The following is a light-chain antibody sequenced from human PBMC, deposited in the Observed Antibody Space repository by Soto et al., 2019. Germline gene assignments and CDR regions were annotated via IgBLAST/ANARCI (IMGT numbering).Light chain of an antibody. J-gene: IGLJ1*01. CDR1: SSDVGSYNL. V-gene: IGLV2-23*03. Sequence: QSALTQPASVSGSPGQSITISCTGTSSDVGSYNLVSWYQQHPGKAPKLMIYEGSKWPSGVSNRFSGSKSGNTASLTISGLQAEDEADYYCCSYAGSSTFFFGTGTKLTVL. CDR2: EGS. CDR3: CSYAGSSTFF.